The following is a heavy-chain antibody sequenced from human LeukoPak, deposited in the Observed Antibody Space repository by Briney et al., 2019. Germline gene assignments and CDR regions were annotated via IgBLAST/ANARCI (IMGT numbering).Heavy chain of an antibody. Sequence: GGSLRLSCAASGFTFSSFAMTWVRQTPGKGLEWVSAISGSGGSTHYADSVRGRFTISRDNSKNTLYLQMNSLRAEDTAVYYCAPAGLTGYPYWGQGTLVTVSS. D-gene: IGHD3-9*01. CDR1: GFTFSSFA. V-gene: IGHV3-23*01. CDR2: ISGSGGST. CDR3: APAGLTGYPY. J-gene: IGHJ4*02.